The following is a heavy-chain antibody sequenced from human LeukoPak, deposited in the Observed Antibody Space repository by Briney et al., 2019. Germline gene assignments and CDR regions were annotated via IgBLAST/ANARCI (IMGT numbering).Heavy chain of an antibody. CDR2: IKGSGGDT. V-gene: IGHV3-23*01. Sequence: GGSLRLSCAASGFTFSSYAMTWVRQAPGKGPEWVSGIKGSGGDTYYADSVKGRFTISRDNAQKSLYLQMNSLELEDTALYYCVKDRDFWSGMDVWGQGTMVIVS. CDR1: GFTFSSYA. CDR3: VKDRDFWSGMDV. J-gene: IGHJ6*02. D-gene: IGHD3-3*01.